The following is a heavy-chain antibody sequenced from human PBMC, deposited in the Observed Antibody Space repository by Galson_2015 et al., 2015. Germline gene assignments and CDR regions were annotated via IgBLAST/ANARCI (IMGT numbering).Heavy chain of an antibody. Sequence: SVKVSCKASGGTFSSYAISWVRQAPGQGLEWMGGIIPIFGTANYAQKFQGRVTITADKSTSTAYMELSSLRSEDTAVYYCASRSGIGGGESYYYYMGVWGKGTTVTVSS. CDR1: GGTFSSYA. J-gene: IGHJ6*03. V-gene: IGHV1-69*06. D-gene: IGHD3-16*01. CDR3: ASRSGIGGGESYYYYMGV. CDR2: IIPIFGTA.